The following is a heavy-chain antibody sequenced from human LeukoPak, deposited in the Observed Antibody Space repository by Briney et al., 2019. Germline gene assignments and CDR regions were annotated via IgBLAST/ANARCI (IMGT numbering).Heavy chain of an antibody. CDR1: GSTVSSNY. CDR2: IYSGGST. CDR3: ARGHGAVAGLSV. D-gene: IGHD6-19*01. V-gene: IGHV3-53*01. Sequence: GGSLRLSCAASGSTVSSNYMSWVRQAPGKGLEWVSVIYSGGSTYYADSVKGRFTISRDNSKNTLYLQMNSLRAEDTAVYYCARGHGAVAGLSVWGQGTLVTVSS. J-gene: IGHJ4*02.